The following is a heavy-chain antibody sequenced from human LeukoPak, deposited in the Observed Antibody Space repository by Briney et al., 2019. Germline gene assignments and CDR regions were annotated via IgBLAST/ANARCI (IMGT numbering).Heavy chain of an antibody. CDR1: GFTFSSYW. V-gene: IGHV3-74*01. CDR2: ISTDGSST. CDR3: ARAPTIFGYYYYYYMDV. Sequence: GGSLRLSCAASGFTFSSYWMHWVRQAPGKGLVWVSRISTDGSSTSYADSVKGRFTISRDNAKNTLYLQMNSLRAEDTAVYYCARAPTIFGYYYYYYMDVWGKGTTVTVSS. D-gene: IGHD3-3*01. J-gene: IGHJ6*03.